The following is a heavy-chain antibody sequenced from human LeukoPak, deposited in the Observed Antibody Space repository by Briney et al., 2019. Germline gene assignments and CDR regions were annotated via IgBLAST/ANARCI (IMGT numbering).Heavy chain of an antibody. CDR2: IYYSGST. Sequence: SETLSLNCTVSGGSISSYYWSWIRQPPGKGLEWIGYIYYSGSTNFNPSLKSRVTISVDTSKNQFSLKLSSVTAADTALYYCARGFTLFDPWGQGTLVTVSS. D-gene: IGHD2/OR15-2a*01. J-gene: IGHJ5*02. CDR1: GGSISSYY. V-gene: IGHV4-59*01. CDR3: ARGFTLFDP.